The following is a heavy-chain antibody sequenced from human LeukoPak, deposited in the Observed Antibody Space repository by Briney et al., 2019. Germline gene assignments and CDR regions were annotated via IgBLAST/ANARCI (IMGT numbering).Heavy chain of an antibody. CDR1: GGSISSGGYY. Sequence: PSETLSFSCTVSGGSISSGGYYWSWTRQHPGKGLEWIGYIYYSGSTYYNPSLKSRVTISVDTSKNQFSLKLSSVTAADTAVYFCAREWRGKTFDYWGQGTLVTVSS. D-gene: IGHD4-23*01. CDR3: AREWRGKTFDY. J-gene: IGHJ4*02. CDR2: IYYSGST. V-gene: IGHV4-31*03.